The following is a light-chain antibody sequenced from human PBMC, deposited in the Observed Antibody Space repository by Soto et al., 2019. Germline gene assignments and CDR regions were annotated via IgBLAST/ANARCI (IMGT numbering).Light chain of an antibody. CDR1: QSVSSNY. CDR3: QQYGTSPLT. CDR2: GTS. Sequence: PGERATLSCRASQSVSSNYLAWYQQKPGQAPRLLIYGTSSRATGIPDRFSGSGSGTDFTLTISRLEPEDFAVYYCQQYGTSPLTFGGGTKVEIK. V-gene: IGKV3-20*01. J-gene: IGKJ4*01.